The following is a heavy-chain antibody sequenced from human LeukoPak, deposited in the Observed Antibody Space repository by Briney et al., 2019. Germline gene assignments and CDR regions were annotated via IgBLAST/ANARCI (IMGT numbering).Heavy chain of an antibody. Sequence: ASVKVSCKASGYTFTSYGISWVRQAPGQGLEWMGWISAYNGNTNYAQKLQGRVTMTTDTSTSTAYMELRSLGSDDTAVYYCASSSSSGSVYYYYGMDVWGQGTTVTVSS. CDR2: ISAYNGNT. D-gene: IGHD6-6*01. J-gene: IGHJ6*02. V-gene: IGHV1-18*01. CDR1: GYTFTSYG. CDR3: ASSSSSGSVYYYYGMDV.